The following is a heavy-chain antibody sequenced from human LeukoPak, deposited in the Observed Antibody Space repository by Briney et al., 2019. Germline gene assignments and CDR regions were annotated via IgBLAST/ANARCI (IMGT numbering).Heavy chain of an antibody. V-gene: IGHV1-69*13. CDR1: VGTFSSYA. CDR3: ARGVGSGSYSPPHYYYYMDV. J-gene: IGHJ6*03. CDR2: IIPIFGTA. Sequence: ASVKVSCKASVGTFSSYAISWVRQAPGQGLEWMGGIIPIFGTANYAQKFQGRVTITADESTSTAYMELSSLRSEDTAVYYCARGVGSGSYSPPHYYYYMDVWGKGTTVTISS. D-gene: IGHD3-10*01.